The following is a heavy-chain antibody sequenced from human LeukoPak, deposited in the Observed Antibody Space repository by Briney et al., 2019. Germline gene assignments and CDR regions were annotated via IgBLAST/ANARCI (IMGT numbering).Heavy chain of an antibody. D-gene: IGHD3-22*01. CDR3: ARGNYYDSGALES. CDR1: GFSFSDSY. V-gene: IGHV3-11*01. J-gene: IGHJ4*02. Sequence: GGSLRLSCAASGFSFSDSYMSWIRQAPGKGLEWVSDIGSSSIIIYYADSVRGRFTISRDNARNSLFLQMNSLRPDDTAVYYCARGNYYDSGALESWGQGTPVTVSS. CDR2: IGSSSIII.